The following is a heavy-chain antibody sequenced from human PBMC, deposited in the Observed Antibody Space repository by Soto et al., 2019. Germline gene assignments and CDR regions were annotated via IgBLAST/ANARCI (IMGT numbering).Heavy chain of an antibody. V-gene: IGHV3-30*18. D-gene: IGHD6-19*01. CDR3: AKDPSQWLVRADFDY. J-gene: IGHJ4*02. CDR1: GFTFSSYG. Sequence: GRSLRLSCAASGFTFSSYGMHWVRQAPGKGLEWVAVISYDGSNKYYADSVKGRFTISRDNSKNTLYLQMNSLRAEDTAVYYCAKDPSQWLVRADFDYWGQGTLVTVSS. CDR2: ISYDGSNK.